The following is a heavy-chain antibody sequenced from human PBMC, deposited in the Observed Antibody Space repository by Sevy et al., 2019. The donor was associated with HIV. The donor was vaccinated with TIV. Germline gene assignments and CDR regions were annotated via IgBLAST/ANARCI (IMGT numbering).Heavy chain of an antibody. CDR2: ISYDGSNK. D-gene: IGHD3-16*01. Sequence: GGSLRLSCAASGFTFSSYAMHWVRQAPGKGLEWVAVISYDGSNKYYADSVKGRFTISRDNSKNTLYLQMNSLRAEDKAVYYCARGTLTPYGYVGVETGAFDIWGQGTMVTVSS. V-gene: IGHV3-30-3*01. CDR3: ARGTLTPYGYVGVETGAFDI. J-gene: IGHJ3*02. CDR1: GFTFSSYA.